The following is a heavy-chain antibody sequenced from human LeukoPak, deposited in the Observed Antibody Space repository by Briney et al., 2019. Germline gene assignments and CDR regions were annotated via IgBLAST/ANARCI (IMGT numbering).Heavy chain of an antibody. V-gene: IGHV4-39*02. CDR1: GGSISSSTYF. CDR2: IYYTGSS. J-gene: IGHJ4*02. D-gene: IGHD4-17*01. Sequence: SYTLSLTCTVSGGSISSSTYFWGWIRQPPGKGLEWIGTIYYTGSSYYNPSLKSRVTVSVDTSKNHFSLKVRSVTAADTAVYYCARGPQGVTRPEYWGQGTLVTVSS. CDR3: ARGPQGVTRPEY.